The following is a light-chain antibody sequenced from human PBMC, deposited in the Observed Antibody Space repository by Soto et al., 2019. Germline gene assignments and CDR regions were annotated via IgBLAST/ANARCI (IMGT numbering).Light chain of an antibody. V-gene: IGLV2-11*01. CDR3: CSTAGNYTLV. Sequence: QSVLTQPPSASGSPGQSVTISCTGTSSDVGGYDRVSWFQQHPGKVPKLMIYDVNKRPSGVPDRFSGSRSGNTASLTISGLQAEDEADYYCCSTAGNYTLVFGGGTKLTVL. CDR2: DVN. CDR1: SSDVGGYDR. J-gene: IGLJ2*01.